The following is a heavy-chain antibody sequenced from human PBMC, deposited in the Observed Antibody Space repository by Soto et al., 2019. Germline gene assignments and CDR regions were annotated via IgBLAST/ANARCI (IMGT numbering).Heavy chain of an antibody. D-gene: IGHD5-12*01. CDR3: AREGVAPYYDSGMDV. V-gene: IGHV1-18*01. CDR2: ISTYNGDT. CDR1: GYTFTRSG. Sequence: QVQLVQSGAEVKKPGASVKVSCKASGYTFTRSGISWVRQAPGQGLEWMGWISTYNGDTNYAQTFQGRVTMTTDTSTSTVYMELRSLRSDDTAVYYCAREGVAPYYDSGMDVWGQGTPGTVSS. J-gene: IGHJ6*01.